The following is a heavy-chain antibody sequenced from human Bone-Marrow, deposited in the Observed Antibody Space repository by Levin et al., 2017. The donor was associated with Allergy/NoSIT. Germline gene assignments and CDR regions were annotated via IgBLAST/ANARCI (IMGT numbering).Heavy chain of an antibody. V-gene: IGHV6-1*01. Sequence: SETLSLTCAISGESVSSSSAAWNWIRYSPSRGLEWLGRTYQTSSWYTDYAVSVESRITISADTSKNQFPLHLNSVTHEDTAVYYCARDLQGAVRWFDPWGQGTLVTVSS. CDR2: TYQTSSWYT. CDR1: GESVSSSSAA. D-gene: IGHD3-10*01. J-gene: IGHJ5*02. CDR3: ARDLQGAVRWFDP.